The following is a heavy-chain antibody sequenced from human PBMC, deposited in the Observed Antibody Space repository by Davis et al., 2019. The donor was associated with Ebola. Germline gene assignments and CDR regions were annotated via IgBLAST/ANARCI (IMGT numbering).Heavy chain of an antibody. Sequence: MPSETLSLTCTVSGGSISSSSYYWSWIRQPPGKGLEWIGEINHSGSTNYNPSLKSRVTISVDTSKNQFSLKLSSVTAADTAVYYCARGEWLRFINYWGQGTLVTVSS. J-gene: IGHJ4*02. CDR2: INHSGST. V-gene: IGHV4-39*07. D-gene: IGHD5-12*01. CDR1: GGSISSSSYY. CDR3: ARGEWLRFINY.